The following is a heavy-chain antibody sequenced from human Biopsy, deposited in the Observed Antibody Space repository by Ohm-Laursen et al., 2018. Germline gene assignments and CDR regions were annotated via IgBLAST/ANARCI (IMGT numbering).Heavy chain of an antibody. CDR2: IITVSETA. J-gene: IGHJ6*02. CDR3: VAYPSSGFFENNDDFAMDV. V-gene: IGHV1-69*13. Sequence: SVKVSCNASGGAFTKYAINWVRQAPGHGLEWMGGIITVSETAGYAERFQGRVTITADVTTTTAYMDLSGLRSEDTAVYYCVAYPSSGFFENNDDFAMDVWGQGTTVSVSS. CDR1: GGAFTKYA. D-gene: IGHD6-19*01.